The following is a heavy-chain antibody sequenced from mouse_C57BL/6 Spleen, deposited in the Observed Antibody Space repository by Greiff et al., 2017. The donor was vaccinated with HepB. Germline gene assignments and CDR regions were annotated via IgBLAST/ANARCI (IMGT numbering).Heavy chain of an antibody. CDR1: GYTFTDYE. J-gene: IGHJ2*01. CDR3: TRCLSRGGYFDY. V-gene: IGHV1-15*01. Sequence: VKLQESGAELVRPGASVTLSCKASGYTFTDYEMHWVKQTPVHGLEWIGAIDPETGGTAYNQKFKGKAILTADKSSSTAYMELRSLTSEDSAVYYCTRCLSRGGYFDYWGQGTTLTVSS. CDR2: IDPETGGT.